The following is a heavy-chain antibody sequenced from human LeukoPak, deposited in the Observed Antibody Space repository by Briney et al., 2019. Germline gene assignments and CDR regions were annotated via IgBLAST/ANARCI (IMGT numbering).Heavy chain of an antibody. Sequence: AETLSLTCTVSWGSISSSRYYSGWIRQPPGTGVGRIGRIYYSGSTYYNPSLKSRVTISVATSKNQFSLKLSSVTAADTAVYYCARGLSGTLLWFGELSDDYYYYYMDVWGKGTTVTVSS. J-gene: IGHJ6*03. CDR2: IYYSGST. CDR3: ARGLSGTLLWFGELSDDYYYYYMDV. CDR1: WGSISSSRYY. D-gene: IGHD3-10*01. V-gene: IGHV4-39*01.